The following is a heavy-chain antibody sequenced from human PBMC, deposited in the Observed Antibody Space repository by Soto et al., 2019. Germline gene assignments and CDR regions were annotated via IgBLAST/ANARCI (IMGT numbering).Heavy chain of an antibody. CDR1: PLTFSRYA. D-gene: IGHD2-8*01. Sequence: GSLRVTFAASPLTFSRYAMGWVRQAPGKGLEWVSAISGSGGSTYYADSVKGRFTISRDNSKNTLYLQMNSLRAEDTAVYYCAKDQLVSRFGNYYYYYGMDVWGQGT. V-gene: IGHV3-23*01. CDR2: ISGSGGST. CDR3: AKDQLVSRFGNYYYYYGMDV. J-gene: IGHJ6*02.